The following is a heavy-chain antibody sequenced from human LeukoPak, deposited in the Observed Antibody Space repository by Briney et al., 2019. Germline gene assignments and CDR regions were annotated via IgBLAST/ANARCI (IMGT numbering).Heavy chain of an antibody. Sequence: PGGSLRLSCAASGFTFRNYVIHWVRQAPGKGLEWVSVIYSGGSTYYADSVKGRFIISRDNSKNTLYLQMNSLRAEDTAVYYCVPRSRGMDVWGQGTTVIVSS. V-gene: IGHV3-53*01. CDR1: GFTFRNYV. CDR3: VPRSRGMDV. J-gene: IGHJ6*02. CDR2: IYSGGST. D-gene: IGHD3-10*01.